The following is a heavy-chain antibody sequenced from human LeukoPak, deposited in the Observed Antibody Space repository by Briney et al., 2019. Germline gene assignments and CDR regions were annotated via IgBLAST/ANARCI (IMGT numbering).Heavy chain of an antibody. V-gene: IGHV3-64*01. CDR1: GFSFSNYA. CDR3: ARDRCGGDCFSTPDY. J-gene: IGHJ4*02. D-gene: IGHD2-21*02. CDR2: IINNGGST. Sequence: EGSLRLSCAASGFSFSNYAMHWVRQAPGKGLEHVSSIINNGGSTYYANSVKGRFTISRDNSKSTLYLQMGSLRVEDMAVYFCARDRCGGDCFSTPDYWGQGTLVTVSS.